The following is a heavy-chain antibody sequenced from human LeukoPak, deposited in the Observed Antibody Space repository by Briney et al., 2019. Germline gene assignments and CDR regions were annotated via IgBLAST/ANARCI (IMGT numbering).Heavy chain of an antibody. CDR1: GFTFSGYA. CDR3: AKGDYGDYGYVRFDY. Sequence: GGSLTLSCAASGFTFSGYAMNWVRQAPGKGLEWVSGICSSGGSTCYTESVKGRFTTSRDNSRDTVYLQMNSLRAEDTAVYYCAKGDYGDYGYVRFDYWGQGTLVTVSS. D-gene: IGHD4-17*01. CDR2: ICSSGGST. J-gene: IGHJ4*02. V-gene: IGHV3-23*01.